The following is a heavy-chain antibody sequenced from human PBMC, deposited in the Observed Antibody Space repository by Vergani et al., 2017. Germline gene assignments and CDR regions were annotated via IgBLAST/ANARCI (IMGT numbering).Heavy chain of an antibody. CDR1: GYTFTGYY. Sequence: QVQLVQSGAEVKKPGASVKVSCKASGYTFTGYYMHWVRQAPGQGLEWMGWINPNSGGTNYAQKFQGRVTMTRDTSISTAYMELSRLRSDDTAVYYCARGLWVYYGSGSWGSYYYMDVWGKGTTVTVSS. CDR2: INPNSGGT. J-gene: IGHJ6*03. CDR3: ARGLWVYYGSGSWGSYYYMDV. V-gene: IGHV1-2*02. D-gene: IGHD3-10*01.